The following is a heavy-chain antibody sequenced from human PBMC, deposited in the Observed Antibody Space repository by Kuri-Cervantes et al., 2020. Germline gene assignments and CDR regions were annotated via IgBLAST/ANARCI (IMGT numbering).Heavy chain of an antibody. V-gene: IGHV3-7*01. J-gene: IGHJ4*02. D-gene: IGHD2-8*01. CDR3: ARINNGGT. Sequence: GESLKISCAASGVTSSSSWMNWVRQAPGKGLEWVANINQDASEKYYVDSVKGRFTISRDNAKHSLYLQMNSLRAEDTAVYYCARINNGGTWGQGTLVTVSS. CDR1: GVTSSSSW. CDR2: INQDASEK.